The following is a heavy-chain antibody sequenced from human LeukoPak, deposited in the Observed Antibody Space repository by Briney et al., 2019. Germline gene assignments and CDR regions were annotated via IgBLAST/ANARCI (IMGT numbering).Heavy chain of an antibody. CDR3: ARDPNYDRGV. CDR2: ISSASHYI. CDR1: GFTFRSYT. D-gene: IGHD3-3*01. J-gene: IGHJ6*04. V-gene: IGHV3-21*01. Sequence: GGSLRLSCAASGFTFRSYTMNWVRQTPGKGLEWVSSISSASHYIHYADSVEGRFTISRDNAKNSLYLQMNSLRAEDTAVYYCARDPNYDRGVCGKGTTVTVSS.